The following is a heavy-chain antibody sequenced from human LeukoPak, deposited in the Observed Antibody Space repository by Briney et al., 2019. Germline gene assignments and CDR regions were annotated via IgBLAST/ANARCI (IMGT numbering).Heavy chain of an antibody. CDR2: INPNSGGT. Sequence: ASVKVSCKASGYTFTGYYMHWVRQAPGQGLEWMGWINPNSGGTNYAQKFQGRVTMTRDTSISTAYMELSRLRSDDTAVYYCARVSSSGWARFDYWGQGTLVTVSS. V-gene: IGHV1-2*02. CDR1: GYTFTGYY. J-gene: IGHJ4*02. CDR3: ARVSSSGWARFDY. D-gene: IGHD6-19*01.